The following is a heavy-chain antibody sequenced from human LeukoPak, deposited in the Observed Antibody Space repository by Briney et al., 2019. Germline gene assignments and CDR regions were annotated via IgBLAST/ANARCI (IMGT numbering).Heavy chain of an antibody. V-gene: IGHV3-23*01. CDR1: GFTFSNSA. D-gene: IGHD2-2*01. CDR2: LSGSGVTT. J-gene: IGHJ4*03. Sequence: GGSLRLSCAASGFTFSNSAMRWVRQAPGKGLEWVSTLSGSGVTTYYADSVKGRFTISRDNSKNTLYLQMNSLRAEDTAVYYCAKGICSSRWRYFDYWGHGTLVTVSS. CDR3: AKGICSSRWRYFDY.